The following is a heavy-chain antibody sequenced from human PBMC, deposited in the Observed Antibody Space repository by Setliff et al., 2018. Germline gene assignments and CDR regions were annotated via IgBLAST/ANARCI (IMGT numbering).Heavy chain of an antibody. V-gene: IGHV3-7*01. CDR1: GFTFSRYW. Sequence: LRLSCAASGFTFSRYWMSWVRQAPGKGLEWVANIKQDGSEKYYVDSVKGRFTISRDNAKNSLYLQMNSLRAEDTAVYYCAREKMATNYYYYYMDVWGKGTTVTVSS. J-gene: IGHJ6*03. D-gene: IGHD5-12*01. CDR2: IKQDGSEK. CDR3: AREKMATNYYYYYMDV.